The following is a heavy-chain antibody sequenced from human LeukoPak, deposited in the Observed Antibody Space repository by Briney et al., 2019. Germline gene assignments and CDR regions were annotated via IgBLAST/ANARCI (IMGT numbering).Heavy chain of an antibody. CDR2: INPNSGGT. CDR3: AREGGDSFSSTSCPFDY. D-gene: IGHD2-2*01. CDR1: GYTFTGYY. J-gene: IGHJ4*02. V-gene: IGHV1-2*02. Sequence: SVKVSCKASGYTFTGYYIHWVRQAPGQGLEWMGWINPNSGGTNYAQKFQGRVTMTRDTSISTAYMELSRLRSDDTAVYYCAREGGDSFSSTSCPFDYWGQGTLVTVSS.